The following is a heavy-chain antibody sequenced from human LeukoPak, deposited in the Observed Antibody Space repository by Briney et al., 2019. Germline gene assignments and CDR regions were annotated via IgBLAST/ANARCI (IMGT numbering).Heavy chain of an antibody. CDR1: GFTFNKYA. CDR2: MSSSGSYI. CDR3: VLLSLTPG. D-gene: IGHD3-10*01. J-gene: IGHJ4*02. V-gene: IGHV3-21*01. Sequence: GGSLRLSCIASGFTFNKYAMHWVRQAPGKGLEWVSSMSSSGSYIYYADSVKGRFNISRDNAKNSLYLQMNSLRAEDTAVYYCVLLSLTPGWGQGTLVTVSS.